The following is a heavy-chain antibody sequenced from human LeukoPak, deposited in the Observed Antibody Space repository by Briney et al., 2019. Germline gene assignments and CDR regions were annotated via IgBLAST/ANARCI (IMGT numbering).Heavy chain of an antibody. CDR2: ISGSGYST. CDR3: AKDRSGSTAEYFQD. V-gene: IGHV3-23*01. D-gene: IGHD3-10*01. Sequence: PGGSLRLSCAASGFTFSSYAMSWVRQAPGKGLEWVSVISGSGYSTYYADSVKGRFTISRDNSKNTLYLQMNSVRAEDTAVYYCAKDRSGSTAEYFQDWGQGTLVTVSS. CDR1: GFTFSSYA. J-gene: IGHJ1*01.